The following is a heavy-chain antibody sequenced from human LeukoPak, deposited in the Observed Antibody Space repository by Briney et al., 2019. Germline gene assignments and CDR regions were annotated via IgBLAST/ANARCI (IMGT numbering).Heavy chain of an antibody. J-gene: IGHJ4*02. CDR3: ARIYRGNNLPFDY. D-gene: IGHD5-12*01. V-gene: IGHV2-70*11. CDR2: IEWDDDN. CDR1: GFSLSTSGMC. Sequence: SGPALVKPSQTPALTCTFSGFSLSTSGMCLGWIRQPPGKALEWLARIEWDDDNYYSTSLKTRLTISKDTSINRVVLTMTNMDPVDTATYYCARIYRGNNLPFDYWGQGTLVTVSS.